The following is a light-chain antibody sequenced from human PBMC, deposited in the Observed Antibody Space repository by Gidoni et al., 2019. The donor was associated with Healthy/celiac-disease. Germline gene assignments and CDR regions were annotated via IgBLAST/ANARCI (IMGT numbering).Light chain of an antibody. J-gene: IGLJ2*01. V-gene: IGLV2-14*01. CDR2: DFR. CDR1: SSDVGGYNY. Sequence: QSALTQPASVSGSPGQSITISCTGTSSDVGGYNYVSWYQQHPGKAPKLMIYDFRNRPSGVSNRFSGSKSGNTASLTISGLQAEDEADYYCSSHTSSSTVVFGGGTKLTVL. CDR3: SSHTSSSTVV.